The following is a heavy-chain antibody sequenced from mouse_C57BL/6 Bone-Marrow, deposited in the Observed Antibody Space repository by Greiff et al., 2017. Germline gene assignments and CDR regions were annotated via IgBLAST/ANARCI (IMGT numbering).Heavy chain of an antibody. J-gene: IGHJ4*01. CDR3: TRDYYGSSYYYAMDY. CDR2: IYPGNSDT. V-gene: IGHV1-5*01. Sequence: EVQLQQSGTVLARPGASVKMSCKTSGYTFTSYWMHWVKQRPGQGLEWIGAIYPGNSDTSYNQKFKGKAKLTAVTSASTAYMELSSLTNEDSAVYYCTRDYYGSSYYYAMDYWGQGTSVTVSS. D-gene: IGHD1-1*01. CDR1: GYTFTSYW.